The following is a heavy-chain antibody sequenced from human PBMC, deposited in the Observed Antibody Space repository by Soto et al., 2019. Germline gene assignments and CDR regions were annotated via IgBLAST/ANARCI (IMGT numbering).Heavy chain of an antibody. Sequence: PGGSLRLSCAASGFTFSSYGLHWVRQAPGKGLEWVAVIWFDGSNKYYADSVKGRFTISRDNSKNTLFLQMNSLRAEDTAVYFCARDEGRYGMDVWGQGTTVTVS. CDR1: GFTFSSYG. V-gene: IGHV3-33*01. CDR2: IWFDGSNK. J-gene: IGHJ6*02. CDR3: ARDEGRYGMDV.